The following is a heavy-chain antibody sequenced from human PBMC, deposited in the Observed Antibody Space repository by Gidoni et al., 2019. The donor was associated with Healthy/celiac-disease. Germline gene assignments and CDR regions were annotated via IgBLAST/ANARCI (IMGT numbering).Heavy chain of an antibody. V-gene: IGHV4-39*01. Sequence: QLQLQESGPGLVMSSETLSRTCHVSGGSISSSSYYWGWIRKPPGKGLEWIGSIYYSGITYYNPSLKSRVTISVDTSKNQFSLKLSSVTAADTAVYYCARQAHYGDLGRWFDPWGQGTLVTVSS. D-gene: IGHD4-17*01. CDR3: ARQAHYGDLGRWFDP. CDR2: IYYSGIT. CDR1: GGSISSSSYY. J-gene: IGHJ5*02.